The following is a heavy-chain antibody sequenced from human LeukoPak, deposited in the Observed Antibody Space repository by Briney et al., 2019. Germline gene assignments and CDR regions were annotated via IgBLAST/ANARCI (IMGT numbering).Heavy chain of an antibody. CDR3: ARAAGIAAAGPNMDYFDY. J-gene: IGHJ4*02. V-gene: IGHV4-30-2*01. CDR1: GGSISSGGYS. CDR2: IYHSGST. D-gene: IGHD6-13*01. Sequence: SETLSLTCAVSGGSISSGGYSWSWIRQPPGKGLEWIGYIYHSGSTYYNPSLKSRVTISVDRSKNQFSLKLSSVTAADTAVYYCARAAGIAAAGPNMDYFDYWGQGTLVTVSS.